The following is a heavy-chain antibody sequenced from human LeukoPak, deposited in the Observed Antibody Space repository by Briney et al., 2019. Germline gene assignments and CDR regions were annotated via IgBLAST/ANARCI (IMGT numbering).Heavy chain of an antibody. V-gene: IGHV3-23*01. CDR1: GFTFSSYA. CDR2: ISGSGGMT. J-gene: IGHJ6*02. D-gene: IGHD4-17*01. CDR3: AKGTGTVTTGYYYYGMDV. Sequence: GGSLRPSCAASGFTFSSYAMSWVRQAPGKGLEWVSAISGSGGMTYYADSVKGRFTISRDNSKNTLYLQMNSLRAEDTAVYYCAKGTGTVTTGYYYYGMDVWGQGTTVIVSS.